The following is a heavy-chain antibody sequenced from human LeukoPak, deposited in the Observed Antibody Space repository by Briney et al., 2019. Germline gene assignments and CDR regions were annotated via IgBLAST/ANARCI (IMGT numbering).Heavy chain of an antibody. V-gene: IGHV4-61*09. CDR3: ATDFGDSSGWYRF. D-gene: IGHD6-19*01. Sequence: SETLSLTCTVSGASINSGSYYWSWIRQPAGKGLEFLGHFYSSGSTNYNPSLKSRVSISVDTSKNQFSLEVTSVTAADTAVYYCATDFGDSSGWYRFWGQGTLVAVSS. CDR2: FYSSGST. J-gene: IGHJ4*02. CDR1: GASINSGSYY.